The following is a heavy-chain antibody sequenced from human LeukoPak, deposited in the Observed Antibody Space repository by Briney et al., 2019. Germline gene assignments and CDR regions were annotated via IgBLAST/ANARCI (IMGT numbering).Heavy chain of an antibody. D-gene: IGHD6-19*01. J-gene: IGHJ4*02. CDR2: ISSSSSYI. Sequence: GXEWVSSISSSSSYIYYADSVKGRFTISRDNAKNSLYLQMNSLRAEDTAVYYCARGVVAGTFDYWGQGTLVTVSS. V-gene: IGHV3-21*01. CDR3: ARGVVAGTFDY.